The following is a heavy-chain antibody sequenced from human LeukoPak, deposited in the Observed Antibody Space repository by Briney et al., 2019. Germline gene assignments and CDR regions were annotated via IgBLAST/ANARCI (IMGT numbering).Heavy chain of an antibody. CDR2: IYYSGST. V-gene: IGHV4-39*01. CDR1: GGSITSSSYY. CDR3: ARRDNYYDSSGYFDY. J-gene: IGHJ4*02. D-gene: IGHD3-22*01. Sequence: SETLSLTCAVSGGSITSSSYYWGWIRQPPGKGLEWIGSIYYSGSTYYNPSLKSRVTISVDTSKNQFSLKLSSVTAADTAVYYCARRDNYYDSSGYFDYWGQGTLVTVSS.